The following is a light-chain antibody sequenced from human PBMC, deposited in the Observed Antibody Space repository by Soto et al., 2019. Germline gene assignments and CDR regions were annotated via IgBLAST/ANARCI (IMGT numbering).Light chain of an antibody. CDR3: SSYAGSSNV. Sequence: QSALTQPPSASGSPGQSVAISCTGTSSDVGGYNYVSWYQQHPGKAPKLMIYEVNKRPSGVPDRFSGSKSGNTASLTVSGLQADDEAAYYCSSYAGSSNVFGAWTQLTVL. J-gene: IGLJ1*01. V-gene: IGLV2-8*01. CDR2: EVN. CDR1: SSDVGGYNY.